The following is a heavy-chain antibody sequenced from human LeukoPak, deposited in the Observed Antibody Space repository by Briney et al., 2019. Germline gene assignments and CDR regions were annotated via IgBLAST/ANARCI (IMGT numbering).Heavy chain of an antibody. CDR3: AKGIVWYQEPSTGGWFDP. CDR1: GFAFSSYG. CDR2: ISYDGSNK. D-gene: IGHD3-22*01. Sequence: EGSLRLSCAASGFAFSSYGMHWVRQAPGKGLEWVAVISYDGSNKYYADSVKGRFTISRDNSKNTLYLQMNSLRAEDTAVYYCAKGIVWYQEPSTGGWFDPWGQGTLVTVSS. V-gene: IGHV3-30*18. J-gene: IGHJ5*02.